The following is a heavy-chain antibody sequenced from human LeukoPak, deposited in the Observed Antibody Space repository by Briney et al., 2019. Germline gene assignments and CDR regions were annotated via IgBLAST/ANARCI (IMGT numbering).Heavy chain of an antibody. D-gene: IGHD6-13*01. CDR3: AISVAAAGTVFDY. J-gene: IGHJ4*02. V-gene: IGHV3-23*01. Sequence: PGGSLRLSCAASGFTFSSYAMSWVRQAPGKELEWVSAISGSGGSTYYADSVKGRFTISRDNSKNTLYLQMNRLRAEDTAVYYCAISVAAAGTVFDYWGQGTLVTVSS. CDR1: GFTFSSYA. CDR2: ISGSGGST.